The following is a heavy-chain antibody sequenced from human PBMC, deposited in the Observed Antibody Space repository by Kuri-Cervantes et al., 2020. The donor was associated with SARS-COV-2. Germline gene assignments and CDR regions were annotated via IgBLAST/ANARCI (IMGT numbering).Heavy chain of an antibody. CDR3: ARDRGGTTVTTYNTFDY. D-gene: IGHD4-17*01. Sequence: ASVKVSCKASGYTFTGYYMHWVRQAPGQGLEWMGWINPNSGGANYAQKFQGRVTMTRDTSISTAYMELSRLRSDDTAVYYCARDRGGTTVTTYNTFDYWGHGNLVHVAS. CDR1: GYTFTGYY. CDR2: INPNSGGA. V-gene: IGHV1-2*02. J-gene: IGHJ4*01.